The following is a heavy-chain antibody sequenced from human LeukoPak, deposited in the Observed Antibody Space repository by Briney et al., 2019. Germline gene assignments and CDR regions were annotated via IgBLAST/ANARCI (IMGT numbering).Heavy chain of an antibody. Sequence: GESLKISCKGSGYSFTSYWIGWVREMPGKGLEWMGIIYPGDSDTRYSLSFQGQVTISADKSISTAYLQWSSLKASDTAMYYCARIPYVGAGRVNWFDPWGQGTLVTVSS. D-gene: IGHD3-10*01. CDR2: IYPGDSDT. V-gene: IGHV5-51*01. CDR1: GYSFTSYW. CDR3: ARIPYVGAGRVNWFDP. J-gene: IGHJ5*02.